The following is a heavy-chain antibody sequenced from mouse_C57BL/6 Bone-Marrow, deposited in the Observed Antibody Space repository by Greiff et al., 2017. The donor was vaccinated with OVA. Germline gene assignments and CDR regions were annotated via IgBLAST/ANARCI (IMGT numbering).Heavy chain of an antibody. Sequence: EVQLQQSGPVLVKPGASVKMSCKASGYTFTDYYMNWVKQSHGKSLEWIGVINPYNGGTSYNQKFKGKATLTVDKSSSTAYMELNSLTSEDSAVYYCARSNRQVSPYYFDYWGQGTTLTVSS. CDR3: ARSNRQVSPYYFDY. V-gene: IGHV1-19*01. CDR2: INPYNGGT. CDR1: GYTFTDYY. D-gene: IGHD6-1*01. J-gene: IGHJ2*01.